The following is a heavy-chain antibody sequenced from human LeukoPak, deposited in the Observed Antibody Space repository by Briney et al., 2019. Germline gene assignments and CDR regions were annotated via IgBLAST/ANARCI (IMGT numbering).Heavy chain of an antibody. CDR3: ARVGYSYGTGEYFDY. D-gene: IGHD5-18*01. CDR2: IYYSGST. Sequence: SETLSLTCTVSGASISSYYWSWIRQPPGKGLEWIGYIYYSGSTNYNPSLKSRVTISVDTSKNQFSLKLSSVAAADTAVYYCARVGYSYGTGEYFDYWGQGTLVTVSS. CDR1: GASISSYY. V-gene: IGHV4-59*01. J-gene: IGHJ4*02.